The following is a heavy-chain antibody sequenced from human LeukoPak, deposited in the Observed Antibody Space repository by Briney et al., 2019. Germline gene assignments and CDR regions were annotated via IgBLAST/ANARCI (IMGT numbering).Heavy chain of an antibody. CDR2: ISSSGSTI. CDR3: ARASPYGGNSGVLD. Sequence: GGSLRLSCAASGLTFSSYEMNWVRQAPGEGLEWVSYISSSGSTIYYADSVKGRFTISRDNAKNSLYLQMNSLRAEDTAVYYCARASPYGGNSGVLDWGQGTLVTSPQ. D-gene: IGHD4-23*01. CDR1: GLTFSSYE. V-gene: IGHV3-48*03. J-gene: IGHJ4*02.